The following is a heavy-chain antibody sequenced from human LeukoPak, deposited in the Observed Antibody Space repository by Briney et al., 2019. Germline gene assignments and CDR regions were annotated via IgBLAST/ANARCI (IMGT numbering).Heavy chain of an antibody. CDR1: GGSISSYY. Sequence: PSETLSLTCTVSGGSISSYYWGWIRQPPGKGLEWIGYIYYSGSTNYNPSLKSRVAISVDTSKNQFSLKLSSVTAADTAVYYCARLSGYSSGWVDYWGQGTLVTVSS. CDR2: IYYSGST. V-gene: IGHV4-59*01. D-gene: IGHD6-19*01. CDR3: ARLSGYSSGWVDY. J-gene: IGHJ4*02.